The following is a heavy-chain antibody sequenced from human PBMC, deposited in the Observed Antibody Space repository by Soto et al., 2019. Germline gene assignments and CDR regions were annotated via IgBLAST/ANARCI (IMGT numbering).Heavy chain of an antibody. CDR1: GYTFTSYG. J-gene: IGHJ3*01. Sequence: ASGKVCCKASGYTFTSYGISWVRQAPGQGLERMGWISAYNGNTNYAQKLQGRVTMTTDTSTSTAYMELRSLRSDDTAVYYCAKKGLGSLKSFCYNDDCHYAFALCSQGTVVTVSS. D-gene: IGHD2-21*02. CDR3: AKKGLGSLKSFCYNDDCHYAFAL. CDR2: ISAYNGNT. V-gene: IGHV1-18*01.